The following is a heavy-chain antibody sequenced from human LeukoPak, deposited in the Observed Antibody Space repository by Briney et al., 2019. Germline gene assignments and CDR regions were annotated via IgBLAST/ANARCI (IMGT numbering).Heavy chain of an antibody. CDR3: AKGGYDYAEYVDY. D-gene: IGHD4-17*01. CDR1: VFTFSNYG. J-gene: IGHJ4*02. CDR2: ISFSGVNT. Sequence: GGSLRLSCVASVFTFSNYGMSWVRQAPGKGLDWVSRISFSGVNTYYADSVRGRFTISRDKSKNTLYLQMNSLRAEDTAVYYCAKGGYDYAEYVDYWGQGTLVTVSS. V-gene: IGHV3-23*01.